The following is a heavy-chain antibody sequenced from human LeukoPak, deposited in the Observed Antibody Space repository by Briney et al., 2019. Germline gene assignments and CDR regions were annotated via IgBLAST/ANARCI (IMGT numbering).Heavy chain of an antibody. CDR2: ISSSGNTI. V-gene: IGHV3-48*04. Sequence: GGSLRLSCAASGFTFSSYSMNWVRQAPGKGLEWVSFISSSGNTIYYADSVKGRFTISRDNAKNTLYLQMNSLRAEDTAVYYCVWLYYDFWSVYYSDNGNIYMDVWGKGTTVTVSS. J-gene: IGHJ6*03. CDR1: GFTFSSYS. CDR3: VWLYYDFWSVYYSDNGNIYMDV. D-gene: IGHD3-3*01.